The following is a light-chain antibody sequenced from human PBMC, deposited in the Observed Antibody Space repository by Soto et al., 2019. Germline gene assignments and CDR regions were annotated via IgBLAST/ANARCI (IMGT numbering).Light chain of an antibody. Sequence: AIQLTQSPSSLSASVGDRVTVTCRASQGIGTYLVWYQQKPGKAPKFLIYDASNLESGVPSRFSGSASGTEFTLTISSLQPDDFATYYCQQYDNYPLTFGGGTKVDIK. CDR1: QGIGTY. V-gene: IGKV1D-13*01. J-gene: IGKJ4*01. CDR3: QQYDNYPLT. CDR2: DAS.